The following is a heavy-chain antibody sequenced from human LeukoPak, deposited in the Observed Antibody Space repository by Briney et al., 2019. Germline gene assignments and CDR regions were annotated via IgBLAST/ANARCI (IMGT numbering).Heavy chain of an antibody. J-gene: IGHJ2*01. D-gene: IGHD3-22*01. CDR2: IYYSEST. V-gene: IGHV4-59*01. CDR3: ARGLMRYDSDSRCLHWYFDL. CDR1: GDSLSNYY. Sequence: SETLSLTCTVSGDSLSNYYWSWIRQPPGKGLEWVGHIYYSESTNYTPSLKSRVTISVVSSKNQFFLDLTSVTAADTAVYYCARGLMRYDSDSRCLHWYFDLWGRGTLVTVSS.